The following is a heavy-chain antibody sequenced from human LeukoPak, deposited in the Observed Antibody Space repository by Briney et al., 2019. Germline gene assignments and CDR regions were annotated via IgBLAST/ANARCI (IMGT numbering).Heavy chain of an antibody. D-gene: IGHD1-7*01. Sequence: GSSVKVSCKASGGTFSSYAISWVRQAPGQGLEWMGGIIPIFGTANYAQKFQGRVTITTDESTSTAYMELSSLRSEDTAVYYCAKGERPDASYNWNYPEGYYYYMDVWGKGTTVTVSS. V-gene: IGHV1-69*05. J-gene: IGHJ6*03. CDR1: GGTFSSYA. CDR2: IIPIFGTA. CDR3: AKGERPDASYNWNYPEGYYYYMDV.